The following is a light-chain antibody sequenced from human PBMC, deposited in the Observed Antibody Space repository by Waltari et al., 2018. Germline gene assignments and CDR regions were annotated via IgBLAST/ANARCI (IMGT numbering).Light chain of an antibody. CDR3: QQANSFPIT. V-gene: IGKV1D-12*01. CDR1: QGISSW. Sequence: DIQMTQSPSSVSASVGDRVTITCRASQGISSWLVWYQQTPGKAPKLLIYAASNLQSGVPSRFSGSGSGTEFTLTISSLQPEDFATYYCQQANSFPITFGQGTRLEIK. J-gene: IGKJ5*01. CDR2: AAS.